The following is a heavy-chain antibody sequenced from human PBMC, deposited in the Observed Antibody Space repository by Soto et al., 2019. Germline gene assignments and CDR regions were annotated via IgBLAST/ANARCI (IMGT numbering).Heavy chain of an antibody. Sequence: QVQLVQSGAEVKKPGSSVKVSCKASGGTFHNYAISWVRQAPGQGLEWLGGIIPIFGTPQYAQRFQGRVTITADKSTDTVYLELRSDDAAVYYCARSEYTDLNFYAMDVWGQGTTVTVSS. CDR3: ARSEYTDLNFYAMDV. V-gene: IGHV1-69*06. J-gene: IGHJ6*02. CDR1: GGTFHNYA. D-gene: IGHD2-21*02. CDR2: IIPIFGTP.